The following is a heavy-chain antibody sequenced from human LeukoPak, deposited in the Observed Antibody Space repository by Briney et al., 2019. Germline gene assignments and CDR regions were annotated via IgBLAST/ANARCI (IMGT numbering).Heavy chain of an antibody. CDR3: ARVSPAVAGPVDAYYYYRDV. D-gene: IGHD6-19*01. CDR2: IYYSGST. CDR1: GGSISSYY. V-gene: IGHV4-59*01. J-gene: IGHJ6*03. Sequence: SETLSLTCTVSGGSISSYYWSWIRQPPGKGLEWIGYIYYSGSTNYNPSLKSRVTISVDTSKNQFSLKLRSVTAADTAVYYCARVSPAVAGPVDAYYYYRDVWGKGTRVSVS.